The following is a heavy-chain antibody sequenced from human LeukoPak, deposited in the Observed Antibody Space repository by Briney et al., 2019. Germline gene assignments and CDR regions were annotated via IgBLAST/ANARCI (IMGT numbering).Heavy chain of an antibody. V-gene: IGHV4-34*01. CDR3: ARGPRGYSYVQRYFDY. J-gene: IGHJ4*02. D-gene: IGHD5-18*01. CDR1: GGSFSGYY. CDR2: INHSGST. Sequence: SETLSLTCAVYGGSFSGYYWSWIRQPPGKGLEWIGEINHSGSTNYNPSLKSRVTISVDTSKNQFSLKLSFVTAADTAVYYCARGPRGYSYVQRYFDYWGQGTLVTVSS.